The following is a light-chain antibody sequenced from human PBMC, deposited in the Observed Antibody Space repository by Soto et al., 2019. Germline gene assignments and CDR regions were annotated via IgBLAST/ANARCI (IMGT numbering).Light chain of an antibody. V-gene: IGLV1-44*01. CDR1: SSNIGSKS. CDR2: SNN. Sequence: QSVLTQPPSVSGTPGQRVNMSCSGRSSNIGSKSVSWYQHLPQTAPKLLIYSNNQRPSGVPGRFSGSKSGTSASLAISGLQSDDETQYYCAAWDDSLNVLVFGGGTKVTVL. CDR3: AAWDDSLNVLV. J-gene: IGLJ3*02.